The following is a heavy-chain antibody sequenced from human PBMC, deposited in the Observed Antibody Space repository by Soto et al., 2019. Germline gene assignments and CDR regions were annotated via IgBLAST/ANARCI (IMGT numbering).Heavy chain of an antibody. CDR2: IYHSGST. CDR3: ASDRGYYYGSGSYVYYYYYMDV. V-gene: IGHV4-4*02. J-gene: IGHJ6*03. D-gene: IGHD3-10*01. Sequence: SETLSLTCAVSSGSISSSNWWSWVRQPPGKGLEWIGEIYHSGSTNYNPSLKSRVTISVDKSKNQFSLKLSSVTAADTAVYYCASDRGYYYGSGSYVYYYYYMDVWGKGTTVTVSS. CDR1: SGSISSSNW.